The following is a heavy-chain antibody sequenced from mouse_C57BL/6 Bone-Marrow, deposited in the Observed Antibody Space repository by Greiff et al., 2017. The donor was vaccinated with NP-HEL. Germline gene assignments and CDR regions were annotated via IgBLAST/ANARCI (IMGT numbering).Heavy chain of an antibody. CDR1: GYSITSGYY. CDR2: ISYDGSN. J-gene: IGHJ1*03. CDR3: ASSNYGSSHWYFDV. Sequence: EVKLQESGPGLVKPSQSLSLTCSVTGYSITSGYYWNWIRQFPGNKLEWMGYISYDGSNNYNPSLKNRISITRDTSKNQFFLKLNSVTTEDTATYYCASSNYGSSHWYFDVWGTGTTVTVSS. V-gene: IGHV3-6*01. D-gene: IGHD1-1*01.